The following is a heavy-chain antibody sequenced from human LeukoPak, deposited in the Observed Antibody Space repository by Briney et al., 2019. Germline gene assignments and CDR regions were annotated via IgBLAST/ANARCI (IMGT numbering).Heavy chain of an antibody. V-gene: IGHV3-48*02. Sequence: GGSLRLSCAGTGFTFSTYSMNWVRQAPGKGLEWVSYISSGSGTIYYADSVKGRFTISRDNAKNSLYLQMNSLRDEDTGVYYCARAFGSGEYGRDVWGQGTTVTVSS. D-gene: IGHD3-10*01. CDR1: GFTFSTYS. CDR3: ARAFGSGEYGRDV. J-gene: IGHJ6*02. CDR2: ISSGSGTI.